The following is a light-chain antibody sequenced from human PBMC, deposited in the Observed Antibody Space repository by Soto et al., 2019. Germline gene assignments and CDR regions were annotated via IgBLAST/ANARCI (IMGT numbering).Light chain of an antibody. CDR2: DAS. CDR3: QQCSTSPLT. J-gene: IGKJ4*01. Sequence: EIVLTQSPGTLSLFPGERATLSCRSSQIIRNNYFAWYPQKPGQPPRLLIHDASLRATGIPDRFSASGSGTDFTLPISRLEPEDFALYYCQQCSTSPLTFGGGTKVELK. CDR1: QIIRNNY. V-gene: IGKV3-20*01.